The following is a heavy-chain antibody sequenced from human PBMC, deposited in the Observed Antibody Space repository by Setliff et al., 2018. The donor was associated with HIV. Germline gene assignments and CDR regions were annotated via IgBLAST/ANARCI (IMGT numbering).Heavy chain of an antibody. D-gene: IGHD2-2*01. CDR3: ARHSGGDQLLREFDY. J-gene: IGHJ4*02. V-gene: IGHV4-38-2*02. CDR1: GASINNYY. CDR2: IYHSGST. Sequence: SDTLSLTCTVSGASINNYYWGWIRQPPGKGLDWIGSIYHSGSTYYNPSLKSRVAISVDTSKNQFSLELSSVTAADTAIFYCARHSGGDQLLREFDYWGQGTLVTVSS.